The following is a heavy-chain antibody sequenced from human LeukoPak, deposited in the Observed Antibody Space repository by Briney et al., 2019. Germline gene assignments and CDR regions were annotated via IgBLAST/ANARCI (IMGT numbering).Heavy chain of an antibody. Sequence: PSGTLSLTCAVSGGSISSSNWWSWVRQPPGKGLEWIGEIYHSGSTNYNPSLKSRITLSVDKSKNQFSLNLISVTAADTAVYYCARSPQGTATTANWLDPWGQGTLVTVSS. J-gene: IGHJ5*02. V-gene: IGHV4-4*02. CDR2: IYHSGST. CDR1: GGSISSSNW. D-gene: IGHD4-17*01. CDR3: ARSPQGTATTANWLDP.